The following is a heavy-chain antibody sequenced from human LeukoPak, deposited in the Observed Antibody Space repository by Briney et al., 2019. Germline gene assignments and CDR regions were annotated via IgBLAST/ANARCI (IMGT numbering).Heavy chain of an antibody. CDR3: ATSPPVVVMDDVAFDI. V-gene: IGHV4-59*08. CDR2: IYYSGST. Sequence: SETLSLTCTVSGGSISSYYWSWIRQPPGKGLEWIGYIYYSGSTNYNPSLKSRVTISVDTSKNQFSLKLSSVTAADTAMYYCATSPPVVVMDDVAFDIWGQGTMVTVSS. J-gene: IGHJ3*02. D-gene: IGHD2-15*01. CDR1: GGSISSYY.